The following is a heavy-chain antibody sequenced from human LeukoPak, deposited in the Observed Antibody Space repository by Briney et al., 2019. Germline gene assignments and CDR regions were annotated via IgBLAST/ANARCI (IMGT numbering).Heavy chain of an antibody. D-gene: IGHD1-26*01. CDR2: ISSSGGST. Sequence: PSETLSLTCTVSGGSISSYYMSWVRQAPGKGLEWVSAISSSGGSTYYADSMKGRFTISRDNSKNTLYLQMNSLRAEDTAVYYCAKGTDDSGSYRRGRDFDYWGQGTLVTVSS. CDR1: GGSISSYY. V-gene: IGHV3-23*01. J-gene: IGHJ4*02. CDR3: AKGTDDSGSYRRGRDFDY.